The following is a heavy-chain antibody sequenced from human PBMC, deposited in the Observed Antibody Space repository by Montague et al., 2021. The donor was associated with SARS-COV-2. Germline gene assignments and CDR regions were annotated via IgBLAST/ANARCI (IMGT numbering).Heavy chain of an antibody. CDR2: IFWDDAK. J-gene: IGHJ4*02. Sequence: PALVKPTQTLTLTCTFSGFSLSTSGVGVGWIRQPPGKALEWLAFIFWDDAKLYIPSLKTRLTITKDTSKNQVVLTMSNMDLVDTATYYCAHSVPTITALPTTPFDXWGQGTLVIVSS. V-gene: IGHV2-5*02. CDR1: GFSLSTSGVG. D-gene: IGHD3-10*01. CDR3: AHSVPTITALPTTPFDX.